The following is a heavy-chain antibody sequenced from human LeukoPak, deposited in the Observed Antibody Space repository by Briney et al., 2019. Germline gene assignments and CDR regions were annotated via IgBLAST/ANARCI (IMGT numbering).Heavy chain of an antibody. CDR2: IDTTTGNP. D-gene: IGHD3-10*01. V-gene: IGHV7-4-1*02. CDR1: GYPFSAHF. J-gene: IGHJ4*02. CDR3: VRGTPTPGMDY. Sequence: ASVRVSCTASGYPFSAHFLNWGRQAPGQGLEWMGNIDTTTGNPRYAQDFTGRFVFSLDTSVSTAYLQITSLKADDTAAYYCVRGTPTPGMDYWGQGTQVTVSS.